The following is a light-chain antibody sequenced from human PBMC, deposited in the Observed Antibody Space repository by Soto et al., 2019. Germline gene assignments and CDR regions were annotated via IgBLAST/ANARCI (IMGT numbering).Light chain of an antibody. V-gene: IGLV2-11*01. Sequence: QSALTQPRSVSGSPGQSVTISCTGTSSDVGGYNYVSWYQQHPGRAPKFMIYDVTKRPSGVPDRFSGSKSGNTASLTISGLQVEDEADYYCSSHAGSSNFVVFGGGTKVTVL. CDR1: SSDVGGYNY. CDR2: DVT. CDR3: SSHAGSSNFVV. J-gene: IGLJ2*01.